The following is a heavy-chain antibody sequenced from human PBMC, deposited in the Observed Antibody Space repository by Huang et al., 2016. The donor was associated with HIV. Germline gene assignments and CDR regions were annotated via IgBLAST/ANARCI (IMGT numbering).Heavy chain of an antibody. J-gene: IGHJ5*02. CDR3: ARTAYSYGFRQGYNWFDP. CDR2: SIPSFGTA. CDR1: GGTFSRYA. V-gene: IGHV1-69*13. Sequence: QVLLVQSGAEVRKPGSSVKVSCTAFGGTFSRYAISWVTQAPGQGLEWMGGSIPSFGTANYTQKFQGRVTITVDESTNTGYMELTRLTSDDTAVYYCARTAYSYGFRQGYNWFDPWGQGTPVTVSS. D-gene: IGHD5-18*01.